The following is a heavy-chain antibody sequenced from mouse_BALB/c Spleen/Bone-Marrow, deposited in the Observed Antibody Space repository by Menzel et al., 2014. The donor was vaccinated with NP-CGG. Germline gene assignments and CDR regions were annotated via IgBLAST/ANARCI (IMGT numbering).Heavy chain of an antibody. Sequence: EVQGVESGGGLVQPGGSRKLSCAASGFTFSSFGMHWVRQAPEKGLEWVAYISSGSSTIYYADTVKGRFTISRDNPKNTLFLQMTSLRSEDTAMYYCARSTYYGSTYFDYWGQGTTLTVSS. J-gene: IGHJ2*01. V-gene: IGHV5-17*02. D-gene: IGHD1-2*01. CDR3: ARSTYYGSTYFDY. CDR2: ISSGSSTI. CDR1: GFTFSSFG.